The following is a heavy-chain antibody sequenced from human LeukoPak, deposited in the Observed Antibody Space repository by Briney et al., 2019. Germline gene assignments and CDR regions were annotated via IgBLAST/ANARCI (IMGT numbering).Heavy chain of an antibody. CDR3: ARGMEPYYHMDV. CDR2: INPNSGGT. CDR1: GYTFNGYY. V-gene: IGHV1-2*02. Sequence: VASVTVSCKASGYTFNGYYMHWVRQAPGQGLEWMGWINPNSGGTNYAQKFQGRVTMTRDTAISTAYMELSRLRSDDTAVYYCARGMEPYYHMDVWGKGTTVTVSS. J-gene: IGHJ6*03. D-gene: IGHD1-26*01.